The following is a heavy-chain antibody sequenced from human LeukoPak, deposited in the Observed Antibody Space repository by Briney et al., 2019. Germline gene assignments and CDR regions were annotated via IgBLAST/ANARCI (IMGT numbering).Heavy chain of an antibody. V-gene: IGHV3-48*03. CDR2: ISSSGSTI. J-gene: IGHJ6*02. Sequence: PGGSLRLSCEASGFTFSSYEMNWVRQAPGKGLEWVSYISSSGSTIYYADSVKGRLTISRDNAKNSLYLQMNSLRAEDTAVYYCARVEMATINGMDVWGQGTTVTVSS. D-gene: IGHD5-24*01. CDR3: ARVEMATINGMDV. CDR1: GFTFSSYE.